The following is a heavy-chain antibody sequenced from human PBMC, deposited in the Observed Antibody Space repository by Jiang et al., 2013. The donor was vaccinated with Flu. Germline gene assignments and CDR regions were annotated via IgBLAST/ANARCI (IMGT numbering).Heavy chain of an antibody. CDR1: GFTFDDYA. CDR3: AKVYRDGSGSYFGAFDI. J-gene: IGHJ3*02. CDR2: ISWNSGSI. D-gene: IGHD3-10*01. Sequence: AASGFTFDDYAMHWVRQAPGKGLEWVSGISWNSGSIGYADSVKGRFTISRDNAKNSLYLQMNSLRAEDTALYYCAKVYRDGSGSYFGAFDIWGQGTMVTVSS. V-gene: IGHV3-9*01.